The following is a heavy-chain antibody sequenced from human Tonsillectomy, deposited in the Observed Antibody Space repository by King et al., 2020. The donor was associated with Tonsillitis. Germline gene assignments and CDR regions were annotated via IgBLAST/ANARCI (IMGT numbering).Heavy chain of an antibody. V-gene: IGHV3-53*01. Sequence: VQLVESGGGLIQPGGSLRLSCAASGFTVSSNYMSWVRQAPGKGLEWVSVIYSGGSTYYADSVKGRFTISTDNSKNTLYLPMNSLRAEDTAVYYCAREGGYIVGATTGFDYWGQGTLVTVSS. CDR3: AREGGYIVGATTGFDY. J-gene: IGHJ4*02. CDR1: GFTVSSNY. CDR2: IYSGGST. D-gene: IGHD1-26*01.